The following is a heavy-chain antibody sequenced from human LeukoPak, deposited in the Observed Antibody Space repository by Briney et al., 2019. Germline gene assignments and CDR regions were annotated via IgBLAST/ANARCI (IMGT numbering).Heavy chain of an antibody. CDR2: IGTAGDT. V-gene: IGHV3-13*01. CDR3: ARAVSLDYGDYANWFDP. J-gene: IGHJ5*02. CDR1: GFTFSSYD. D-gene: IGHD4-17*01. Sequence: GGSLRLSCAASGFTFSSYDMHWVRQATGKGLEWVSAIGTAGDTYYPGSVKGRFTISRENAKNSLYLQMNSLRAEDTAVYYCARAVSLDYGDYANWFDPWGQGTLVTVSP.